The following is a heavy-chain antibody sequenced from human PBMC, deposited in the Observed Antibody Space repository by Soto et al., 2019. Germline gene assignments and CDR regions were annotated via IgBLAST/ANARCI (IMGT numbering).Heavy chain of an antibody. J-gene: IGHJ3*02. Sequence: QVQLQESGPGLVKPSQTLSLTCTVSGGSISSGDYYWSWIRQPPGKALEWIGYIYYSGSTYYNPSLKSRVTISVDTSKNQFSLKLSSVTAADTAVYYCARGGCSGGSCHDAFAIWGQGTMVTVSS. CDR3: ARGGCSGGSCHDAFAI. CDR2: IYYSGST. V-gene: IGHV4-30-4*01. D-gene: IGHD2-15*01. CDR1: GGSISSGDYY.